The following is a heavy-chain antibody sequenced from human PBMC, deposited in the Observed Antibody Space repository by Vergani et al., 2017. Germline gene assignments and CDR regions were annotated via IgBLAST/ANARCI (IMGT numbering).Heavy chain of an antibody. J-gene: IGHJ3*02. D-gene: IGHD2-2*01. V-gene: IGHV1-18*01. CDR3: AAAVVVPAAMSAFDI. CDR1: GYTFTSYG. CDR2: ISAYNGNT. Sequence: QVQLVQSGAEVKKPGASVKVSCKASGYTFTSYGISWVRQAPGQGLEWMGWISAYNGNTNYAQKLQGRVTITADKSTSTAYMELSRLRSDDTAVYYCAAAVVVPAAMSAFDIWGQGTMVTVSS.